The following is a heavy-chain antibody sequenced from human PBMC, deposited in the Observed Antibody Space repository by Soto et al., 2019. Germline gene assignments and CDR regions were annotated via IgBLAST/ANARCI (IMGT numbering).Heavy chain of an antibody. J-gene: IGHJ4*02. V-gene: IGHV4-59*03. CDR2: IYHTGTT. CDR3: AKISAGSTDETMFTVFDH. D-gene: IGHD6-13*01. Sequence: SETLSLTCTVSCDSIRSSYWTWIRQAPGRGLEWIGDIYHTGTTNYNPSLKSRVSISVDTSKNQFSLRLRSVTAADTAIYFRAKISAGSTDETMFTVFDHWGQGTLVTVSS. CDR1: CDSIRSSY.